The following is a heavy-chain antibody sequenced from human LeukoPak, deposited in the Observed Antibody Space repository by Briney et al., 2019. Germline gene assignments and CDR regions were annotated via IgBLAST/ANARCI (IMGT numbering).Heavy chain of an antibody. CDR2: ISTNGGIT. CDR3: VKASEHYDS. D-gene: IGHD3-3*02. CDR1: GFTLSTYG. J-gene: IGHJ4*02. V-gene: IGHV3-64D*06. Sequence: PGGSLRLSCSASGFTLSTYGMHWVRQGPGKGLEQVAAISTNGGITVYADSVKGRFTISRDNSKNTLYLQMSGPRAADTAVYYCVKASEHYDSWGQGTLVTVSS.